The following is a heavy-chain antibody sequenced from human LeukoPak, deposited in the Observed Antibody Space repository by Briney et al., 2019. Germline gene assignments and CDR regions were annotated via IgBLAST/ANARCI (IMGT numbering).Heavy chain of an antibody. V-gene: IGHV3-48*03. CDR3: ARVRTENYYGMDV. CDR2: ISSSGTTI. Sequence: GGSLKLSCAASGFTFRSYEMNWVRQAPGKGLEWVSYISSSGTTIYYADSVKGRFTISRDNAKNSLYLQMNSLRVEDTAVYYCARVRTENYYGMDVWGQGTTVTVSS. D-gene: IGHD3-10*01. CDR1: GFTFRSYE. J-gene: IGHJ6*02.